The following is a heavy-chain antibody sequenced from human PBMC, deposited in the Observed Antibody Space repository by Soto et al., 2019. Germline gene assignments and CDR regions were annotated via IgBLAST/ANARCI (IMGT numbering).Heavy chain of an antibody. D-gene: IGHD2-21*02. CDR3: AKDDFTDRGDDYFDY. J-gene: IGHJ4*02. CDR1: GFSFTNFA. Sequence: VGSLRLSCAASGFSFTNFAMSWVRQAPGKWLEWVAGIGASGDITWYADSVKGRLSISRDNSKNTLYLQLNSLRFEDTAVYYCAKDDFTDRGDDYFDYWGPGTLVTVSS. V-gene: IGHV3-23*01. CDR2: IGASGDIT.